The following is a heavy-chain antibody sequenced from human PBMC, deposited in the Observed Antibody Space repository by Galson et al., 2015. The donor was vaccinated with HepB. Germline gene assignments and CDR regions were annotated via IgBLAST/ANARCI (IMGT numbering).Heavy chain of an antibody. CDR1: GYTFTSYA. Sequence: SVKVSCKASGYTFTSYAMHWVRQAPGQRLEWMGWINAGNGNTKYSQKFQGRVTITRDTSASTAYMELSSLRSEDTAVYYCARDDVDTAMDRYYYYMDVWGKGTTVTVSS. CDR2: INAGNGNT. J-gene: IGHJ6*03. D-gene: IGHD5-18*01. V-gene: IGHV1-3*01. CDR3: ARDDVDTAMDRYYYYMDV.